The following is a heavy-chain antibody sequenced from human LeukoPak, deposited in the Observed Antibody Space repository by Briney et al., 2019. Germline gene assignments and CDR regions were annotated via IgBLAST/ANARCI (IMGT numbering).Heavy chain of an antibody. J-gene: IGHJ6*02. CDR2: ISYDGSNK. CDR3: ARDRLGQWLKRGMDV. CDR1: GFTFSSYA. V-gene: IGHV3-30-3*01. D-gene: IGHD6-19*01. Sequence: GRSLRLSCAVSGFTFSSYAMHWVRQAPGKGLEWVAVISYDGSNKYYADSVKGRFTISRDNSKNTLYLQMNSLRAEDTAVYYCARDRLGQWLKRGMDVWGQGTTVTVSS.